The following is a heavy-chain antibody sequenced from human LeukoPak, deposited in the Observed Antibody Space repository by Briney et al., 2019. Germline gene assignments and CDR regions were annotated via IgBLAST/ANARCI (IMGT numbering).Heavy chain of an antibody. CDR3: ARADYGGNSVGRHFEY. CDR1: GFTFSSYE. V-gene: IGHV3-48*01. CDR2: ISSTSSTI. J-gene: IGHJ4*02. D-gene: IGHD4-23*01. Sequence: PGGSLRLSCAASGFTFSSYEMNWVRQAPGKGLEWVSYISSTSSTIYYADSVKGRFTISRDNAKNSLYLQMNSLRAEDTAVYYCARADYGGNSVGRHFEYWGQGTLVTVSS.